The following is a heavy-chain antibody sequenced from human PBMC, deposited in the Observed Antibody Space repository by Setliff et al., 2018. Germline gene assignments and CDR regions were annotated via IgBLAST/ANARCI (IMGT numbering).Heavy chain of an antibody. Sequence: ASVKVSCKVSGDTFNTYTLTWVRQAPGQGLEWMGWISAYSGNTKYAQKLQGRVTMTTDTSTTTAYLELRSLTSDDTAVYYCSRLVRFCTTSTCQGASASEHWGQGTLVTVSS. V-gene: IGHV1-18*01. D-gene: IGHD2-8*01. CDR3: SRLVRFCTTSTCQGASASEH. CDR1: GDTFNTYT. J-gene: IGHJ4*02. CDR2: ISAYSGNT.